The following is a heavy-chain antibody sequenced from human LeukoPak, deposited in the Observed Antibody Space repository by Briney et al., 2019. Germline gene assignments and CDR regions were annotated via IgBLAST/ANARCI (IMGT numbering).Heavy chain of an antibody. CDR1: GGSISSGGYS. J-gene: IGHJ6*02. D-gene: IGHD2-2*02. CDR2: IYHSGST. CDR3: ARVPLYATSYYYYYGMDV. V-gene: IGHV4-30-2*01. Sequence: SETLSLTCAVSGGSISSGGYSWSWIRQPLGKGLEWIGYIYHSGSTYYNPSLKSRVTISVDRSKNQFSLKLSSVTAADTAVYYCARVPLYATSYYYYYGMDVWGQGTTVTVSS.